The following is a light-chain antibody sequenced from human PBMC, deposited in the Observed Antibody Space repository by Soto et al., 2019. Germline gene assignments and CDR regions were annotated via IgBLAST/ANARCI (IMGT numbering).Light chain of an antibody. CDR3: CSYAADYSLV. CDR2: DAS. V-gene: IGLV2-11*01. J-gene: IGLJ3*02. Sequence: QSALTQPRSVSASPGQSVTISCTGTSSNVGDYNYVSWYQQNPGKAPKLMIYDASKRPSGVPDRFSGSKSGNAAYLTMSGLQADDEDDYYCCSYAADYSLVFGGGTKLTVL. CDR1: SSNVGDYNY.